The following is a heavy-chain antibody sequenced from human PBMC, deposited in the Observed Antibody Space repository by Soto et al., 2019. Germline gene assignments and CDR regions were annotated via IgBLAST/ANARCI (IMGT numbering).Heavy chain of an antibody. CDR2: INHSGST. D-gene: IGHD3-10*01. Sequence: PSETLSLTCAVYGGSFSGYYWSWIRQPPGKGLEWIGEINHSGSTNYNPSLKSRVTISVDTSKNHFSLKLSSVTAADTAVYYCARSGGWNMVRGAIWGFDYWGQGTLVTVSS. CDR3: ARSGGWNMVRGAIWGFDY. V-gene: IGHV4-34*01. J-gene: IGHJ4*02. CDR1: GGSFSGYY.